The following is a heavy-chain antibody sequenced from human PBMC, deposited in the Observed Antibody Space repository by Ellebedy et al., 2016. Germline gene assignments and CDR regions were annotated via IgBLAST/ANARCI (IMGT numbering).Heavy chain of an antibody. V-gene: IGHV1-46*01. CDR2: IHPSGGST. J-gene: IGHJ2*01. CDR3: ARGVVYSPNWYFDV. Sequence: ASVKVSXKASGYTFSRFHVYWVRQAPGQGLEWMGVIHPSGGSTSYAQNFQGRVTMTTDTSTSTVYMDLISLTSADTAMYYCARGVVYSPNWYFDVWGRGTLVTVSS. D-gene: IGHD5/OR15-5a*01. CDR1: GYTFSRFH.